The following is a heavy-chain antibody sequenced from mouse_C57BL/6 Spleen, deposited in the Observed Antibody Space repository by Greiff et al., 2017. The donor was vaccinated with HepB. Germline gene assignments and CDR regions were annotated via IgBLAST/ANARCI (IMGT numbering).Heavy chain of an antibody. CDR2: IWSGGST. CDR1: GFSLTSYG. CDR3: ARKRGSSYDYYAMDY. J-gene: IGHJ4*01. D-gene: IGHD1-1*01. V-gene: IGHV2-2*01. Sequence: VKLMESGPGLVQPSQSLSITCTVSGFSLTSYGVHWVRQSPGKGLEWLGVIWSGGSTDYNAAFISRLSISKDNSKSQVFFKMNSLQADDTAIYYCARKRGSSYDYYAMDYWGQGTSVTVSS.